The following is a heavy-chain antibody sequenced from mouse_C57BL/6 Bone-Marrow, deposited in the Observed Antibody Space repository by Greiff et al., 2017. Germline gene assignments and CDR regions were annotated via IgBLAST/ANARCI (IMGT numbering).Heavy chain of an antibody. CDR2: IWGVGST. Sequence: VQRVESGPGLVAPSQSLSITCTVSGFSLTSYGVDWVRQSPGQGLEWLGVIWGVGSTNYNSALKSRLSISKDNSKSQVFLNMNSLQTDDTAMYYCASRITTNAMAYWGQGTLVTVSA. J-gene: IGHJ4*01. CDR1: GFSLTSYG. D-gene: IGHD1-1*01. V-gene: IGHV2-6*01. CDR3: ASRITTNAMAY.